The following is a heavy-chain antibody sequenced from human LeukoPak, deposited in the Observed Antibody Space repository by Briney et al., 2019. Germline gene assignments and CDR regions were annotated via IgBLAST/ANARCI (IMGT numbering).Heavy chain of an antibody. J-gene: IGHJ4*02. V-gene: IGHV3-21*01. CDR2: ISSSSSYI. CDR1: GFTFSSYS. CDR3: ARARLVATTEPFDY. D-gene: IGHD5-12*01. Sequence: GGSLRLSCAASGFTFSSYSMNWVRQAPGKGLEWVSSISSSSSYIYYADSVKGRFTISRDNAKNSLYLQMNSLRAEDTAVYYCARARLVATTEPFDYWGQGTLVTASS.